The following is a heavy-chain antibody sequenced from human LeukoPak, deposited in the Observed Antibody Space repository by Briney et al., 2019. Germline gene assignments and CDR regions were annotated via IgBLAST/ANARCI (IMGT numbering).Heavy chain of an antibody. D-gene: IGHD6-6*01. CDR2: TYYSGST. V-gene: IGHV4-31*03. J-gene: IGHJ3*02. CDR1: GGSISSGGYY. CDR3: ARDIEYSSSSLAFDI. Sequence: SQTLSLTCTVSGGSISSGGYYWSWIRQHPGKGLEWIGYTYYSGSTYYNPSLKSRVTISVDTSKNQFSLKLSSVTAADTAVYYCARDIEYSSSSLAFDIWGQGTMVTVSS.